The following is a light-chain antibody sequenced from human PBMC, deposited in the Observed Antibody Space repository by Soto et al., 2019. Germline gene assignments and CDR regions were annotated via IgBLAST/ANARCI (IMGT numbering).Light chain of an antibody. Sequence: DIQMTQSPSYLSASVGDRVTITCRASQDINNYLAWYQQKPWKPPKLLIYAASTLQSGVQSRFSGGGSGTDCTLTINSLQPEDVATYYCQRYNNGPPVTFGPGTKV. CDR3: QRYNNGPPVT. J-gene: IGKJ3*01. CDR1: QDINNY. CDR2: AAS. V-gene: IGKV1-27*01.